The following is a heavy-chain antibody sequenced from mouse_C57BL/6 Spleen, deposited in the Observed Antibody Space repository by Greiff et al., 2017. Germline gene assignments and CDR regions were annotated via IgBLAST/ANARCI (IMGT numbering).Heavy chain of an antibody. CDR2: INPNYGTT. CDR1: GYSFTDYN. Sequence: VQLLQSGPELVKPGASVKISCKASGYSFTDYNMNWVKQSNGKSLEWIGVINPNYGTTSYHQKFKGKATLTVDQASSTDYMQLNSLTSEDSAVYYCARELLRYYAMDYWGQGTSVTVSS. V-gene: IGHV1-39*01. J-gene: IGHJ4*01. D-gene: IGHD1-1*01. CDR3: ARELLRYYAMDY.